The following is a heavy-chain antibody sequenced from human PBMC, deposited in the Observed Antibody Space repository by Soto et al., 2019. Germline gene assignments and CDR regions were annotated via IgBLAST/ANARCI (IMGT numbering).Heavy chain of an antibody. D-gene: IGHD6-13*01. CDR2: ISGSGGST. CDR3: AKVGYSSSWQTYYYYGMDV. CDR1: GFTFSSYA. Sequence: PGGSLRLSCAASGFTFSSYAMSWVRQAPGKGLEWVSAISGSGGSTYYADSVKGRFTISRDNSKNTLYLQMNSLRAEDTAVYCCAKVGYSSSWQTYYYYGMDVWGQGTTVTVSS. V-gene: IGHV3-23*01. J-gene: IGHJ6*02.